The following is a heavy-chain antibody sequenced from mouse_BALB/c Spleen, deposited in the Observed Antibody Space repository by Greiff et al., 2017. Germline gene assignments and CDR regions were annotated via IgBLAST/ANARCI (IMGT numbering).Heavy chain of an antibody. CDR1: GFNIKDTY. D-gene: IGHD2-3*01. V-gene: IGHV14-3*02. Sequence: EVQLHQSGAELVKPGASVKLSCTASGFNIKDTYMHWVKQRPEQGLEWIGRIDPANGNTKYDPKFQGKATITADTSSNTAYLQLSSLTSEDTAVYYCARNEGYPGWFAYWGQGTLVTVSA. CDR3: ARNEGYPGWFAY. CDR2: IDPANGNT. J-gene: IGHJ3*01.